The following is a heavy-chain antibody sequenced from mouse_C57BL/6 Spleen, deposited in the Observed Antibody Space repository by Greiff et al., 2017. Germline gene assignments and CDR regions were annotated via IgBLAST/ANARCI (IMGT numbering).Heavy chain of an antibody. V-gene: IGHV1-54*01. CDR2: INPGSGGT. CDR1: GYAFTNYL. D-gene: IGHD1-1*01. CDR3: ERAPYYYGSSYGVAY. Sequence: VKLQESGAELVRPGTSVKVSCKASGYAFTNYLIEWVKQRPGQGLEWIGVINPGSGGTNYNEKFKGKGTLTAAKSSRTAYMQLSSLTSEDSAVYFCERAPYYYGSSYGVAYWGQGTLVTVSA. J-gene: IGHJ3*01.